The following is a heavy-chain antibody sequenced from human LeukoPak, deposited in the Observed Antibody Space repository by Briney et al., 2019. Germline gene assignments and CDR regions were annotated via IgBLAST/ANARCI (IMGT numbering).Heavy chain of an antibody. CDR1: GFTFSNAW. V-gene: IGHV3-66*01. Sequence: AGGSLRLSCAASGFTFSNAWMSWVRQAPGKGLEWVSVIYSGGSTYYADSVKGRFTISRDNSKNTLYLQMNSLRAEDTAVYYCAREWFGEKYSGIFDYWGQGTLVTVSS. D-gene: IGHD3-10*01. CDR2: IYSGGST. CDR3: AREWFGEKYSGIFDY. J-gene: IGHJ4*02.